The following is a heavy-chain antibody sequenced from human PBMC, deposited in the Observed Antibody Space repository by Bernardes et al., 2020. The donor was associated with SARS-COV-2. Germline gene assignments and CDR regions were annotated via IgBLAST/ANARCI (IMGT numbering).Heavy chain of an antibody. D-gene: IGHD3-10*01. Sequence: GGSLRLSCATSGFTFSDHYMDWVRQAPGKGLEWVGRIRNKPNSYSTEYAASVKGRFTVSRDDSKSSLYLQMNSLKTEDTALYYCARGAGGTTVIRGNNYNYGMDVWGQGTTVTVSS. CDR1: GFTFSDHY. V-gene: IGHV3-72*01. J-gene: IGHJ6*02. CDR2: IRNKPNSYST. CDR3: ARGAGGTTVIRGNNYNYGMDV.